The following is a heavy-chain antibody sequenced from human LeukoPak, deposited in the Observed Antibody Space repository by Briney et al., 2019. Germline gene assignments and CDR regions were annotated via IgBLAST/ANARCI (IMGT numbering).Heavy chain of an antibody. CDR1: GGSFSGYY. Sequence: SETLSLTCAVYGGSFSGYYWSWIRQPPGKGLEWIGEINHSGSTNYNPSLKSRVIISVDTSKNQFSLKLSSVTAADTAVYYCARGRGWAYYYYGMDVWGQGTTVTVSS. CDR2: INHSGST. D-gene: IGHD1-26*01. J-gene: IGHJ6*02. CDR3: ARGRGWAYYYYGMDV. V-gene: IGHV4-34*01.